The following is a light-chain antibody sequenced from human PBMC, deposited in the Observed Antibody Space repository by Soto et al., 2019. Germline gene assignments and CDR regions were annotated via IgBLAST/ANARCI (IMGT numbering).Light chain of an antibody. CDR1: QSISSTQ. CDR3: QQYGTSPGT. Sequence: EIVLTQSPDTLSLSPGERSTLSCMASQSISSTQLVWYQQKPGQAPTLLIFGASSRATGIPDRFSGSGSGTDFTLTISGLQPEDFAVYYCQQYGTSPGTFGQGTKVEIK. V-gene: IGKV3-20*01. J-gene: IGKJ1*01. CDR2: GAS.